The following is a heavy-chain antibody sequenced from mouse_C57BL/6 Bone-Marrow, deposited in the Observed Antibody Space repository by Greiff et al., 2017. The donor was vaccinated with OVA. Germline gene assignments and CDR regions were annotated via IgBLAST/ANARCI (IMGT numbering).Heavy chain of an antibody. CDR3: ARNTGYYAMDY. J-gene: IGHJ4*01. CDR2: INPSTGGT. CDR1: GYSFTGYY. D-gene: IGHD4-1*01. Sequence: VQLQQSGPELVKPGASVKISCKASGYSFTGYYMNWVKQSPEKSLEWIGEINPSTGGTTYNQKFKAKATLTVDKSSSTAYMQLKSLTSEDSAVYYCARNTGYYAMDYWGQGTSVTVSS. V-gene: IGHV1-42*01.